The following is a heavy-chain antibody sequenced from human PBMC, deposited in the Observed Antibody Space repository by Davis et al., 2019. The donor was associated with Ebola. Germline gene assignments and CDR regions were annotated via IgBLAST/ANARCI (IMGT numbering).Heavy chain of an antibody. Sequence: SETLSLTCAVYGGSFSGYYWSWIRQPPGKGLEWIGEINHSGSTNYNPSLKSRVTISVDRSKNQFSLKLSSVTAADTAVYYCASGITMIVVLWGQGTLVTVSS. CDR1: GGSFSGYY. D-gene: IGHD3-22*01. V-gene: IGHV4-34*01. CDR3: ASGITMIVVL. J-gene: IGHJ4*02. CDR2: INHSGST.